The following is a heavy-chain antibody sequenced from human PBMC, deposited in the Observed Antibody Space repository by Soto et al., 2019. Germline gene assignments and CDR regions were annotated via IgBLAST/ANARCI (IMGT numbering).Heavy chain of an antibody. Sequence: SETLSLTCDVSDDSVNSIGYYWTWIRQHPGKGLEWIGCVYYSGRTYYNPSLKSRLGMSLDTSKNQFSLKMTSMTAEDTAVYYCATNPSGYSYGFFDYWGQGTLVTVSS. V-gene: IGHV4-31*02. CDR1: DDSVNSIGYY. D-gene: IGHD5-18*01. CDR2: VYYSGRT. CDR3: ATNPSGYSYGFFDY. J-gene: IGHJ4*02.